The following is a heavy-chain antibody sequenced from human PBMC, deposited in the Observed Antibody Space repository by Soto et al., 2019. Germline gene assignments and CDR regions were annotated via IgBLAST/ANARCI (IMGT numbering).Heavy chain of an antibody. D-gene: IGHD6-19*01. Sequence: PSETLSLTCTVSGGFISTYYWSWIRQPPGKGLEWIGYIYYSGSTSYNPSLKSRVTISVDTSKNQFSLKLRSVTAADTAMYYCASDRSSGWDQGYGMDVWGQGTTVTVSS. CDR2: IYYSGST. V-gene: IGHV4-59*01. CDR1: GGFISTYY. CDR3: ASDRSSGWDQGYGMDV. J-gene: IGHJ6*02.